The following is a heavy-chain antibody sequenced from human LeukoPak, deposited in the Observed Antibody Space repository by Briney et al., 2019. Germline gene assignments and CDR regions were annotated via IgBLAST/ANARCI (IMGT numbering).Heavy chain of an antibody. CDR2: IRFDGGDK. Sequence: GGSLRLSCAASGFTFRTYGIHWVRQAPGKGLEWVAFIRFDGGDKYYADSVKGRFTISRDNSKNTLYLQMNSLRAEDTAVYYCARDGKMVVPAAIGSYYYYYMDVWGKGTTVTVSS. J-gene: IGHJ6*03. D-gene: IGHD2-2*01. CDR1: GFTFRTYG. V-gene: IGHV3-30*02. CDR3: ARDGKMVVPAAIGSYYYYYMDV.